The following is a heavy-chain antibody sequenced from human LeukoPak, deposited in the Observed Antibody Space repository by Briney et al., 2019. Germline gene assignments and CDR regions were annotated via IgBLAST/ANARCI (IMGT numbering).Heavy chain of an antibody. J-gene: IGHJ4*02. Sequence: GVSVTVSCKASGFTFTSPTVQWVRQARGQRLEWIGWIVVGSGYANYAQKFQERLTITRDMSTSTTYMELSSLRSEDTAVYYCAMVRGLTDPLDYWGQGTLVTVSS. V-gene: IGHV1-58*01. D-gene: IGHD3-10*01. CDR1: GFTFTSPT. CDR2: IVVGSGYA. CDR3: AMVRGLTDPLDY.